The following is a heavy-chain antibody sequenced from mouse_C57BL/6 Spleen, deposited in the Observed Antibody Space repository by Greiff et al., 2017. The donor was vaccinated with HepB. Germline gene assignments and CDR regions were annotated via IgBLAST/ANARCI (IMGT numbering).Heavy chain of an antibody. CDR1: GFTFSDYG. CDR2: ISNLAYSI. V-gene: IGHV5-15*01. Sequence: EVKLMESGGGLVQPGGSLKLSCAASGFTFSDYGMAWVRQAPRKGPEWVAFISNLAYSIYYADTVTGRFTISRENAKNTLYLEMSSLRSEDTAMYYCARHNYDGPFAYWGQGTLVTVSA. D-gene: IGHD1-2*01. J-gene: IGHJ3*01. CDR3: ARHNYDGPFAY.